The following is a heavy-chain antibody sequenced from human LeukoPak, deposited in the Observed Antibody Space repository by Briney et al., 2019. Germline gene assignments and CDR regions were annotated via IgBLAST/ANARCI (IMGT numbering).Heavy chain of an antibody. D-gene: IGHD6-13*01. Sequence: GGSLRLSCAASGFTFSSYAMSWVRQAPGKGLEWVSAISGSGGSTYYADSVKGRCTISRDNSKNTLYLQMNSLRAEATAVYYCAKVLIAADVNDAFDIWGQGTMVTVSS. CDR2: ISGSGGST. J-gene: IGHJ3*02. V-gene: IGHV3-23*01. CDR1: GFTFSSYA. CDR3: AKVLIAADVNDAFDI.